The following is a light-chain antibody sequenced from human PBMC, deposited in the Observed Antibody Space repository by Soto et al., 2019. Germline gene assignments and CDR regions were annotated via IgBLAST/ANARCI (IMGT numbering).Light chain of an antibody. CDR3: QESHTSGT. Sequence: DIQMTQSPSTLSASVGDRVTITCRASQSISRYLSWYQQKPGKAPKHLIYAASSLQSGVPSRFSGSGSGTDFTLTISSLLPEDFATYFCQESHTSGTFGQGTKVDIK. V-gene: IGKV1-39*01. J-gene: IGKJ2*01. CDR1: QSISRY. CDR2: AAS.